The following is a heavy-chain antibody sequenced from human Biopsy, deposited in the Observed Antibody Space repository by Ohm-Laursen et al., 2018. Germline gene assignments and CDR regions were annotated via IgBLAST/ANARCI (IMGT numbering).Heavy chain of an antibody. CDR1: GFTVSSNY. D-gene: IGHD6-19*01. V-gene: IGHV3-53*01. CDR2: IYSGGST. CDR3: ARSGWPENDAFDI. J-gene: IGHJ3*02. Sequence: SLRLSCAASGFTVSSNYMSWVRQAPGKGLEWVSVIYSGGSTYYADSVKGRFTISRDNSKNTLYLQMNSLRAEDTAVCYCARSGWPENDAFDIWGQGTMVTVSS.